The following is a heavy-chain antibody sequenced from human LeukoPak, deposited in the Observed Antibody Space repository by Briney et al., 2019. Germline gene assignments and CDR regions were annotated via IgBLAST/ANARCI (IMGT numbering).Heavy chain of an antibody. J-gene: IGHJ4*02. CDR1: GGSISSSSYY. Sequence: SETLSLTCTVSGGSISSSSYYWGWIRQPPGKGLEWIGSIYYSGSTYYNPSLKSRVTISVDTSKNQFSLKLSSVTAADTAVYYCASSHDYGGYGVLGYWGQGTLVTVSS. V-gene: IGHV4-39*07. CDR2: IYYSGST. CDR3: ASSHDYGGYGVLGY. D-gene: IGHD4-17*01.